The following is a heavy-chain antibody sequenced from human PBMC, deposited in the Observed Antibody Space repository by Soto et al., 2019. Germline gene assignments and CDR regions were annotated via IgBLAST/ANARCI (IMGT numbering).Heavy chain of an antibody. CDR3: AADQPDLGYSSSWYVD. CDR1: GFTFTSSA. Sequence: SVKVSCKASGFTFTSSAVQWVRQARGQRLEWIGWIVVGSGNTNYAQKFQERVTITRDMSTSTAYMELSSLRSEGTAVYYCAADQPDLGYSSSWYVDWGQGTLVTVSS. J-gene: IGHJ4*02. D-gene: IGHD6-13*01. V-gene: IGHV1-58*01. CDR2: IVVGSGNT.